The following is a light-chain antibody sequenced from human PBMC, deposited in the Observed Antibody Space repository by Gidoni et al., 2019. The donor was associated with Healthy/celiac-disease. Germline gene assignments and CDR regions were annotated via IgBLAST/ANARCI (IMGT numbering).Light chain of an antibody. Sequence: DIVMTQTPLSLSVTPGQPASISCKSSQKPGQPPQLLIYEVSNRFSGVPDRFSGSGSGTDFTLKISRVEAEDVGVYYCMQSIQLPYTFGQGTKLEIK. CDR3: MQSIQLPYT. CDR2: EVS. J-gene: IGKJ2*01. V-gene: IGKV2D-29*01. CDR1: Q.